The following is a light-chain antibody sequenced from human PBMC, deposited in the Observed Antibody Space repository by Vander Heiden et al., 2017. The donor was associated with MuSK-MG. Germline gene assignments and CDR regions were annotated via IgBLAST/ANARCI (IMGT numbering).Light chain of an antibody. V-gene: IGLV1-36*01. J-gene: IGLJ2*01. CDR2: SDH. CDR3: AAWDDSLNGVI. CDR1: SSNIGKNA. Sequence: QSVLTQPPSVSEAPRQRVTISCSGSSSNIGKNAVNWYQQLPGKAPKPLIYSDHLLPSGVSDRFSGSRSGTSASLAISDLQSEDEADYYCAAWDDSLNGVIFGGGTKLTVL.